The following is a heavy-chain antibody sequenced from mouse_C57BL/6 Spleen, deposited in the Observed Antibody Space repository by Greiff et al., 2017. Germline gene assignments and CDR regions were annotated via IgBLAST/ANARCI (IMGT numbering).Heavy chain of an antibody. CDR1: GYTFTSYW. V-gene: IGHV1-55*01. J-gene: IGHJ3*01. CDR2: IYPGSGST. Sequence: VQLQQPGAELVKPGASVKMSCKASGYTFTSYWITWVKQRPGQGLEWIGDIYPGSGSTNYNEQFKSKDTLTVDTSSSTAYMQLSSLTSEDSAVYYCANYYGSKAWFAYWGQGTLVTVSA. CDR3: ANYYGSKAWFAY. D-gene: IGHD1-1*01.